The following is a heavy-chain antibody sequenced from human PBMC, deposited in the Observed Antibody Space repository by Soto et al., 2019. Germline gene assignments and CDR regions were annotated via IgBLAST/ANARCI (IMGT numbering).Heavy chain of an antibody. V-gene: IGHV3-30-3*01. D-gene: IGHD1-26*01. CDR2: ILSDGSNK. CDR3: AINYEGGSDCYLGY. CDR1: GFTLSSHA. J-gene: IGHJ4*02. Sequence: QVQLVESGGGVVQPGRSLRLSCAVSGFTLSSHAMHWVRQAPGKGLEWVALILSDGSNKYYADSVKGRFTTSRDNSKKTMYLEMNQLSFEDRAVYYWAINYEGGSDCYLGYWGQGALVTVSS.